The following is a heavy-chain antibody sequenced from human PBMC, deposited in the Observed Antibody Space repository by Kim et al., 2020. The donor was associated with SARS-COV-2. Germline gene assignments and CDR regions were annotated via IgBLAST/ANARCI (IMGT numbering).Heavy chain of an antibody. V-gene: IGHV3-43*02. D-gene: IGHD5-18*01. CDR2: ISGDGGNT. J-gene: IGHJ6*02. CDR1: GFTFDDYA. Sequence: GGSLRLSCAASGFTFDDYAMHWVRQAPGKGLEWVSLISGDGGNTYYEDSVKGRFTISRDNSKNSLYLQMNSLRTEDTALYYCAKDLGRQVWLDYYYYGMDVWGQGTTVTVSS. CDR3: AKDLGRQVWLDYYYYGMDV.